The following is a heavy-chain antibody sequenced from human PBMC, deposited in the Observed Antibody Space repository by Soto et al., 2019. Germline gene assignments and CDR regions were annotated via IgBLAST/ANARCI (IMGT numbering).Heavy chain of an antibody. D-gene: IGHD4-17*01. Sequence: PGGSLRLSCAASGFTFRNYAMTWARQAPGKGLEWVSSLLRSGSSAYYAHSVRGRFTISSDTSANTLYLQMDNLRAEDTAIYYCAKDAISGDGIWLMDSWGQGTVVTVSS. J-gene: IGHJ5*02. CDR2: LLRSGSSA. V-gene: IGHV3-23*01. CDR3: AKDAISGDGIWLMDS. CDR1: GFTFRNYA.